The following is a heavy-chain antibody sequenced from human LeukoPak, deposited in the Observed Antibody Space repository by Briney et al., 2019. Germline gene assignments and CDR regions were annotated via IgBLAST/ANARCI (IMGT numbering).Heavy chain of an antibody. D-gene: IGHD1-26*01. V-gene: IGHV1-69*04. CDR1: GGTFSSYA. J-gene: IGHJ6*02. Sequence: GASVKVSCKASGGTFSSYAISWVRQAPGQGLEWMGRIIPILGIANYAQKFQGRVTITADKSTSTAYMELSSLRSEDTAVYYCAREGIGNYYYGMDVWGQGTTVTVSS. CDR2: IIPILGIA. CDR3: AREGIGNYYYGMDV.